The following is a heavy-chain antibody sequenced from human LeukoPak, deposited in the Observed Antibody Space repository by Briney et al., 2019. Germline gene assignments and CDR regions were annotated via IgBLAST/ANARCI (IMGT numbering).Heavy chain of an antibody. CDR1: GFTFSNYN. D-gene: IGHD3-3*01. J-gene: IGHJ4*02. Sequence: GGSLRLSCPASGFTFSNYNLNCVRQAPGKGLKWVSSVSGSGGYIYYANSVKGRFTISRDNAKNSVFLQMNSLRAEDTALYYCAKIGHDLSQTFNSWGQGTLIPVSS. CDR2: VSGSGGYI. V-gene: IGHV3-21*04. CDR3: AKIGHDLSQTFNS.